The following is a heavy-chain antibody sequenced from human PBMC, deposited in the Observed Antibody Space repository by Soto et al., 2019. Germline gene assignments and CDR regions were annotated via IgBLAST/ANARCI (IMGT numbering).Heavy chain of an antibody. D-gene: IGHD1-7*01. CDR2: IFYSGDT. V-gene: IGHV4-30-4*01. CDR3: VGTGTTDDF. J-gene: IGHJ1*01. Sequence: SETLSLTCTVSGASVNTGDYYWSYIRQPPGKGLEWLGYIFYSGDTYCNPSLKSRATISLNTSRNQFSLTLTSVTDADTAVYYCVGTGTTDDFWGQGTLVTVSS. CDR1: GASVNTGDYY.